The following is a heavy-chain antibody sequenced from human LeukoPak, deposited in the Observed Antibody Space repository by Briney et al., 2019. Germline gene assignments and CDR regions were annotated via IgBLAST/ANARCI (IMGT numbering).Heavy chain of an antibody. Sequence: GRSLRLSCAASGFSFRSYGMHWVRQTPGKGLEWVAVISYDGSNKYYADSVKGRFIISRDNSKNTLHLQMNSLRAEDTAVYYCARDSLKGYVQHWGQGTLVTVPS. J-gene: IGHJ1*01. CDR2: ISYDGSNK. V-gene: IGHV3-30*03. CDR3: ARDSLKGYVQH. CDR1: GFSFRSYG.